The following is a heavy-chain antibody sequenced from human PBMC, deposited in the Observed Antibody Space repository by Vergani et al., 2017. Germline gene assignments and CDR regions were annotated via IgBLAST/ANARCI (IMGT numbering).Heavy chain of an antibody. CDR1: GGSFSGYY. Sequence: QVQLQESGPGLVKPSETLSLTCAVYGGSFSGYYWSWIRQPPGKGLEWIGEINHSGSTNYSPSFQGHVTISADKSISTAYLQWSSLKASDTAMYYCARHIRAMDDYWGQGTLVTVSS. CDR2: INHSGST. D-gene: IGHD5-18*01. V-gene: IGHV4-34*10. J-gene: IGHJ4*02. CDR3: ARHIRAMDDY.